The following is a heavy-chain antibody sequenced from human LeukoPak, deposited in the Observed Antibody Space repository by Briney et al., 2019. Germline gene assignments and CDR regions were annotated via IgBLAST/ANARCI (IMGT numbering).Heavy chain of an antibody. CDR3: VSSGYCSGGSCYEVQWFDS. Sequence: ASVKVSCKASGYTFTGYYMHWVRQAPGQGLEWMGRINPNSGGTNYAQKFQGRVTMTRDTSISTAYMELSGLGSDDTAVYYCVSSGYCSGGSCYEVQWFDSWGQGTLVTVSS. J-gene: IGHJ5*01. D-gene: IGHD2-15*01. CDR2: INPNSGGT. V-gene: IGHV1-2*06. CDR1: GYTFTGYY.